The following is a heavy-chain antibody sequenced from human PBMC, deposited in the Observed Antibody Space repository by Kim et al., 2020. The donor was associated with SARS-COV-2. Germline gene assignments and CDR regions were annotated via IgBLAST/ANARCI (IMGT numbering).Heavy chain of an antibody. Sequence: YYVDLVNGRFTVSRDNGKNSLYLQMDSLRAEDTAVYYCATENNPGTTFDYWGQGALVTVSS. J-gene: IGHJ4*02. CDR3: ATENNPGTTFDY. D-gene: IGHD1-1*01. V-gene: IGHV3-21*01.